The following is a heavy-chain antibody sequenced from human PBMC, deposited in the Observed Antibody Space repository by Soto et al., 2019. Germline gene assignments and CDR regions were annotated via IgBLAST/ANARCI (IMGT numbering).Heavy chain of an antibody. CDR2: INPNSGGT. Sequence: GASVKVSCKASGYTFTGYYMHWVRQAPGRGLEWMGWINPNSGGTNYAQKFQGRVTMTRDTSISTAYMELSRLRSDDTAVYYCARGRLLNDFLVPLDYWGQGTLVTVSS. CDR1: GYTFTGYY. D-gene: IGHD3-3*01. V-gene: IGHV1-2*02. J-gene: IGHJ4*02. CDR3: ARGRLLNDFLVPLDY.